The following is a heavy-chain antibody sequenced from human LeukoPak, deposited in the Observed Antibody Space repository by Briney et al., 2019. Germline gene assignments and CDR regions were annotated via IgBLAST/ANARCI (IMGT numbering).Heavy chain of an antibody. CDR2: IYSGGST. CDR3: ARDDPVGLFDY. J-gene: IGHJ4*02. Sequence: GGSLRLSCVASGFTVSSNYMSWVRQAPGKGLEWVSVIYSGGSTYYADSVKGRFTISRDNSKNTLYLQMNSLRAEDTAVCYCARDDPVGLFDYWGQGTLVTVSS. V-gene: IGHV3-66*01. CDR1: GFTVSSNY.